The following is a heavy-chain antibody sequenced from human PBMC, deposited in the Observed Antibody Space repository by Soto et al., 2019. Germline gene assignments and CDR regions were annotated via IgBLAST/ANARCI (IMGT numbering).Heavy chain of an antibody. CDR3: ARDRAAGTTSGFDY. J-gene: IGHJ4*02. V-gene: IGHV3-30-3*01. Sequence: QVQLVESGGGVVQPGRSLRLSCAASGFTFSSYAMHWVRQAPGKGLEWVAVISYDGSNKYYADSVKGRFTISRDNSKNTLYLQTNSLRAEDTAVYYCARDRAAGTTSGFDYWGQGTLVTVSS. CDR2: ISYDGSNK. CDR1: GFTFSSYA. D-gene: IGHD1-7*01.